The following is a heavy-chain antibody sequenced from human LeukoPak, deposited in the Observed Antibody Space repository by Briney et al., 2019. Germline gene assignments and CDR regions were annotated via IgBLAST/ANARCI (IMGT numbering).Heavy chain of an antibody. D-gene: IGHD1-26*01. CDR2: ISAYNGNT. V-gene: IGHV1-18*01. J-gene: IGHJ4*02. CDR1: GYTFTSYG. Sequence: GASVKVSCKASGYTFTSYGISWVRQAPGQGLEWTGWISAYNGNTNYAQKLQGRVTMTTDTSTSTAYMELRSLRSDDTAVYYCARDSRGGLWEYFDYWGQGTLVTVSS. CDR3: ARDSRGGLWEYFDY.